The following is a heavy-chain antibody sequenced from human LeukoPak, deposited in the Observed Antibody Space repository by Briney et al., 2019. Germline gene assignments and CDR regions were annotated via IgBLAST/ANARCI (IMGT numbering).Heavy chain of an antibody. CDR3: ASLPLGPRDAFDI. CDR1: GFTFSNCG. V-gene: IGHV3-33*08. D-gene: IGHD3-16*01. Sequence: GGSLRLSCAASGFTFSNCGMHWVRQAPGKGLEWVAVIWYDGTTKYYADSVKGRFTISRDNSKNTLYLQMNSLRAEDTAVYYCASLPLGPRDAFDIWGQGTMVTVSS. J-gene: IGHJ3*02. CDR2: IWYDGTTK.